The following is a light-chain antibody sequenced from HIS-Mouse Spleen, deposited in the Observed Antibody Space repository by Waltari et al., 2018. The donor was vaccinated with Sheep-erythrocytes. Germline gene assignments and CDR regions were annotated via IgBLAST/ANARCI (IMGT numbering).Light chain of an antibody. Sequence: LTQPASVSGSPGQSITISCTGTSSDVGSYNLVSWYQQHPGKAPKLMIYEGSKRPSGVPDRFSGSKSGNTASLTISGRQAEDEADYYCCSYAGSYTWVFGGGTKLTVL. CDR3: CSYAGSYTWV. CDR1: SSDVGSYNL. V-gene: IGLV2-23*01. CDR2: EGS. J-gene: IGLJ3*02.